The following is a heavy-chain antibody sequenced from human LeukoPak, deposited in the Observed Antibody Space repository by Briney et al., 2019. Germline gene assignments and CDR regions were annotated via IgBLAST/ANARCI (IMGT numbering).Heavy chain of an antibody. Sequence: GSLRLSCEASVVTFSNFAMSWVRQAPGKGLEWVSDISGSGGNTKFADSVRGRFTISRDNSKNTLYLQMNSLRAEDTAVYYCAIAVEKRRRYCRGGSCSANFDYWGQGTLVTVSS. D-gene: IGHD2-15*01. CDR2: ISGSGGNT. J-gene: IGHJ4*02. CDR3: AIAVEKRRRYCRGGSCSANFDY. CDR1: VVTFSNFA. V-gene: IGHV3-23*01.